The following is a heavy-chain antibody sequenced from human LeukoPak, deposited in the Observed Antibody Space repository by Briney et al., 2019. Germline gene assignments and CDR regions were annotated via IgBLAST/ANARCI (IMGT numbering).Heavy chain of an antibody. Sequence: SVKVSCKASGGTFSSYAISWVRQAPGQGLEWMGRIVPILGIANYAQKFQGRVTITADKSTSTAYMELSSLRSEDTAVYYCARDQVDYYDSSGYFYYFDYWGQGALVTVSS. CDR2: IVPILGIA. V-gene: IGHV1-69*04. CDR3: ARDQVDYYDSSGYFYYFDY. CDR1: GGTFSSYA. D-gene: IGHD3-22*01. J-gene: IGHJ4*02.